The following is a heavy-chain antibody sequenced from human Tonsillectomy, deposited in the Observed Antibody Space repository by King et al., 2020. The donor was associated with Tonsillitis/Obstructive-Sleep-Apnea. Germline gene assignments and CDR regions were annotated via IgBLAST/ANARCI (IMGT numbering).Heavy chain of an antibody. Sequence: VQLVESGGGVVQPGRSLRLSCAVSGFSFSRYGMHWVRQAPGKGLEWVAVMYSDGSNKYYVDSVKGRFTISRDNSKNTVYLQMNSLRAEDTAVYYCARGGDSSFDYWGQGTLVTVSS. CDR3: ARGGDSSFDY. J-gene: IGHJ4*02. V-gene: IGHV3-33*08. CDR2: MYSDGSNK. CDR1: GFSFSRYG. D-gene: IGHD3-22*01.